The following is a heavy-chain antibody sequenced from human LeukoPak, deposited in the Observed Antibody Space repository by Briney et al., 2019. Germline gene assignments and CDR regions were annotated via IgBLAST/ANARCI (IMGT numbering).Heavy chain of an antibody. CDR3: ARSGSARANYDTDYFDY. J-gene: IGHJ4*02. CDR1: GYTFTSYG. V-gene: IGHV1-18*01. CDR2: ISAYNGNT. D-gene: IGHD3-9*01. Sequence: VKVSCKASGYTFTSYGISWVRQAPGQGLEWMGWISAYNGNTNYAQKLQGRVTMTTDTSTSTAYMELRSLRSDDTAVYYCARSGSARANYDTDYFDYWGQGTLVTVSS.